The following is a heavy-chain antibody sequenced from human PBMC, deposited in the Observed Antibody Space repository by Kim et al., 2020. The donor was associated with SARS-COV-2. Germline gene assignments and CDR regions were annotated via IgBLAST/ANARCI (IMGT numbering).Heavy chain of an antibody. V-gene: IGHV3-11*06. Sequence: SVKGRFTISRDNAKNSLYLQMSSLRAEDTAVYYCARDGDAFAYYYYGMDVWGQGTTVTVSS. D-gene: IGHD3-16*01. CDR3: ARDGDAFAYYYYGMDV. J-gene: IGHJ6*02.